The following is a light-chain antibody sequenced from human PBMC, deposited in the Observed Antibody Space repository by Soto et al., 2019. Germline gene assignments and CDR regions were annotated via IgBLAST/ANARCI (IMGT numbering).Light chain of an antibody. J-gene: IGKJ3*01. CDR1: QDISNY. Sequence: IQITQSPSSLSASVGDRVTITCQASQDISNYLNWYQHKPGKAPKLLISAASSLQSGVPSRFSGSGSGTDFTLTISSLQPEDFATYYCQQSYSTLTFGPGTKVDIK. V-gene: IGKV1-39*01. CDR3: QQSYSTLT. CDR2: AAS.